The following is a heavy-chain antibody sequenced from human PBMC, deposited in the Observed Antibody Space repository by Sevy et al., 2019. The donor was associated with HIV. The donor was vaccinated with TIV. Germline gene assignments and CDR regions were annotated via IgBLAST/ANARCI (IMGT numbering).Heavy chain of an antibody. V-gene: IGHV1-2*02. CDR1: GYTFTGYY. J-gene: IGHJ4*02. CDR2: INPNSGGT. D-gene: IGHD1-7*01. Sequence: ASVKVSCKASGYTFTGYYMHWVRQAPGQGLEWMGWINPNSGGTNYAQKFQGRGTMTRDTSISTAYMELSRLGSDDTALYYCVRDMELVDEGTQEFYYWGQGTLVTVSS. CDR3: VRDMELVDEGTQEFYY.